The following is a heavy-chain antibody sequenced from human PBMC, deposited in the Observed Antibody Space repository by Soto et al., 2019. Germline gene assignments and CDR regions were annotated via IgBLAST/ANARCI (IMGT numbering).Heavy chain of an antibody. D-gene: IGHD2-15*01. Sequence: GGSLRLSCAASGFTFSSYSMNWVRQAPGKGLEWVSSISSSSSYIYYADSVKGRFTISRDNAKNSLYLQMNSLRDEDTAVYYCARDRGYCSGGSCYFAFDIWGQGTMVTVSS. CDR2: ISSSSSYI. CDR1: GFTFSSYS. V-gene: IGHV3-21*01. J-gene: IGHJ3*02. CDR3: ARDRGYCSGGSCYFAFDI.